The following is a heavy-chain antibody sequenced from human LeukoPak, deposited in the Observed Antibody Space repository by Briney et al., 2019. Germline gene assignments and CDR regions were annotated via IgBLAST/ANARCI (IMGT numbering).Heavy chain of an antibody. CDR1: GFTFSNNA. CDR2: ISGSGGST. V-gene: IGHV3-23*01. D-gene: IGHD3-22*01. CDR3: AKSPMGNYYDSSGYCYASFDC. Sequence: PGGSLRLSCTASGFTFSNNAMNWVRQAPGKGLEWVSGISGSGGSTYYADSVKGRFTISRDNSKNTLYLQVISLRAEDTAVYYCAKSPMGNYYDSSGYCYASFDCWGQGTLVTVSS. J-gene: IGHJ4*02.